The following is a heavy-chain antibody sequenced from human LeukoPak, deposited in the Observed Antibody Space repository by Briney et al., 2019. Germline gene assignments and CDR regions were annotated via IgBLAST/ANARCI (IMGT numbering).Heavy chain of an antibody. CDR3: ARAISGVVSRYYFDY. Sequence: ASVKVSCKASGYTFTSYGISWVRQAPGQGLEWMGWISAYNGNTNYAQKLQGRVTMTTDTSTSTAYMELRSLRSDDTAVYYCARAISGVVSRYYFDYWGQGTLVTVSS. V-gene: IGHV1-18*01. J-gene: IGHJ4*02. CDR1: GYTFTSYG. CDR2: ISAYNGNT. D-gene: IGHD3-3*01.